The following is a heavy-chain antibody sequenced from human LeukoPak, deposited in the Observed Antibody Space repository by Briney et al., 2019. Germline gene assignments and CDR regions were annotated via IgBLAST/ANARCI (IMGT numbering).Heavy chain of an antibody. V-gene: IGHV4-59*11. Sequence: TPSETLSLTCTVSGDSMRGHYWSWIRQAAGRGLEWIGFISHSGYTSYSPSLKSRVAISVDTSKRQFSLRLSSVTATDTAMYYCARGRNDHGGMFFDSWAQGNLVTASS. D-gene: IGHD4-23*01. CDR2: ISHSGYT. CDR3: ARGRNDHGGMFFDS. J-gene: IGHJ4*02. CDR1: GDSMRGHY.